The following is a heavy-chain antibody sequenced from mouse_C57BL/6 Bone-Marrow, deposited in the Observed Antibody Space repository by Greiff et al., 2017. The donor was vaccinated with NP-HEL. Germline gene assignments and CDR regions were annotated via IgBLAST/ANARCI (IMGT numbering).Heavy chain of an antibody. V-gene: IGHV1-85*01. CDR3: ARGGYYYAMDY. Sequence: LVESGPELVKPGASVKLSCKASGYTFTSYDINWVKQRPGQGLEWIGWIYPRDGSTKYNEKFKGKATLTVDTSSSTAYMELHSLTSEDSAVYFCARGGYYYAMDYWGQGTSVTVSS. CDR1: GYTFTSYD. CDR2: IYPRDGST. J-gene: IGHJ4*01.